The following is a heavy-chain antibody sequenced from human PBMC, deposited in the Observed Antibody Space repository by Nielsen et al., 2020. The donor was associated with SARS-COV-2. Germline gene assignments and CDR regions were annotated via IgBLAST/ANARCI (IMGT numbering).Heavy chain of an antibody. D-gene: IGHD3-3*01. CDR2: ISSSSSYI. CDR3: ARGTIFGVARFDY. Sequence: GESLKISCAASGFTFSGSAMHWVRQAPGKGLEWVSSISSSSSYIYYADSVKGRFTISRDNAKNSLYLQMNSLRAEDTAVYYCARGTIFGVARFDYWGQGTLVTVSS. V-gene: IGHV3-21*04. CDR1: GFTFSGSA. J-gene: IGHJ4*02.